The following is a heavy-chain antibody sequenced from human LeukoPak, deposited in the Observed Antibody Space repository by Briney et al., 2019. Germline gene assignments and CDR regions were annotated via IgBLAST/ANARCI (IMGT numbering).Heavy chain of an antibody. CDR2: IIPILGIA. D-gene: IGHD3-22*01. CDR3: ARDLYDSSGYYPPEALRRYWYFDL. CDR1: GGTFSSYA. Sequence: ASVKVSCKASGGTFSSYAISWVRQAPGQGLEWMGRIIPILGIANYARKFQGRVTITADKSTSTAYMELSSLRSEDTAVYYCARDLYDSSGYYPPEALRRYWYFDLWGRGTLVTVSS. J-gene: IGHJ2*01. V-gene: IGHV1-69*04.